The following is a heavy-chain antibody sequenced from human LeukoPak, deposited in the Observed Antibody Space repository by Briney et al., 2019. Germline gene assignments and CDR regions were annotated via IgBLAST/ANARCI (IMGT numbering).Heavy chain of an antibody. Sequence: GGSLRLSCAASGFMFSNYSMDWVRQAPGKGLEWVSSISRLSSYINYADSVKGRFTISRDNAKNSLELHLSRLRPEDTALYYCVRRPYRSGFDFWGQGTLVTVSS. J-gene: IGHJ4*02. CDR2: ISRLSSYI. CDR1: GFMFSNYS. CDR3: VRRPYRSGFDF. D-gene: IGHD6-19*01. V-gene: IGHV3-21*06.